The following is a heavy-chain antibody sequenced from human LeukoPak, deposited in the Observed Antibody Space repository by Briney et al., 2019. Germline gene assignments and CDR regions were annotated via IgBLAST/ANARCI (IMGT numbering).Heavy chain of an antibody. V-gene: IGHV4-34*01. CDR2: INNSGSS. D-gene: IGHD3-3*01. CDR3: AIRAGDYDFWSGYYFYY. CDR1: GRAPSGYS. Sequence: SQTLSLTRAVYGRAPSGYSWSWIRQPPRKGLEWIGDINNSGSSNSSPSLKSRVTISVDTSKNQLSLKLCSVTAADAAVYYWAIRAGDYDFWSGYYFYYWGQGTLVTVSA. J-gene: IGHJ4*02.